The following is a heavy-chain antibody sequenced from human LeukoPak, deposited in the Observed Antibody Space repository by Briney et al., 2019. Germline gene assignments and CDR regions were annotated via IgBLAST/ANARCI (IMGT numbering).Heavy chain of an antibody. CDR1: GFTFSGYY. J-gene: IGHJ4*02. V-gene: IGHV3-11*01. D-gene: IGHD3-10*01. CDR3: AKGDTVFRGGPGY. CDR2: INPSGSTI. Sequence: GGSLRLSCEGSGFTFSGYYMSWIRQAPGKGLEWVSYINPSGSTIYYADSVKGRFTISRDDSQNTLYLQLNSLRAEDTAFYYCAKGDTVFRGGPGYWGQGTLVTVSS.